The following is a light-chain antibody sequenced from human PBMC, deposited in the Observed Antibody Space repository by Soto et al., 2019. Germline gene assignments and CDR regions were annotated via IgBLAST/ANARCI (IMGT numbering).Light chain of an antibody. Sequence: QSALTQPASVSGSPGQSITISCTGTSSDVGAYNYVSWYQQHPGKAPRLMISEVSNRPSGVSNRFSGSKSGNSASLTISGLQAEDEADYYCSSYTGGITLYVFGTGTKLTV. J-gene: IGLJ1*01. CDR3: SSYTGGITLYV. CDR2: EVS. V-gene: IGLV2-14*01. CDR1: SSDVGAYNY.